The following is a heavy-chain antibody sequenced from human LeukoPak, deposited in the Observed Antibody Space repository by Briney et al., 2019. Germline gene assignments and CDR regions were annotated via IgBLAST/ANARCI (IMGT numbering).Heavy chain of an antibody. CDR1: GFTFSDYY. D-gene: IGHD2-2*02. J-gene: IGHJ6*02. CDR2: INHSGST. Sequence: GSLRLSCAASGFTFSDYYMSWIRQPPGKGLEWIGEINHSGSTNYNPSLKSRVTISVDTSKNQFSLKLSSVTAADTAVYYCARGRGYCSSTSCYIKPYYYYGMDVWGQGTTVTVSS. V-gene: IGHV4-34*01. CDR3: ARGRGYCSSTSCYIKPYYYYGMDV.